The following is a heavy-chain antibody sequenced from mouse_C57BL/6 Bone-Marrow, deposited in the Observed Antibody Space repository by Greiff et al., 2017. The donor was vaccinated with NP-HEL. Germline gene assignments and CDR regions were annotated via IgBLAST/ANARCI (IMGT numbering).Heavy chain of an antibody. CDR2: IYPGDGDT. CDR1: GYAFSSYW. Sequence: QVQLKQSGAELVKPGASVKISCKASGYAFSSYWMNWVKQRPGKGLEWIGQIYPGDGDTNYNGKFKGKATLTADKPSSTAYMQLSSLTSEDSAVYFCARRGLWLLRGAMDYWGQGTSVTVSS. D-gene: IGHD2-3*01. CDR3: ARRGLWLLRGAMDY. V-gene: IGHV1-80*01. J-gene: IGHJ4*01.